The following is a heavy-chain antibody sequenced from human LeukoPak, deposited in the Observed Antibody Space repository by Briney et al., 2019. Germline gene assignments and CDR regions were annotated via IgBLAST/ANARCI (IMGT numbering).Heavy chain of an antibody. V-gene: IGHV5-51*01. J-gene: IGHJ6*02. D-gene: IGHD4-11*01. CDR3: ARRLTTVTKFDHYYGMDV. CDR2: IFLVDSDT. CDR1: GYRFTNYW. Sequence: GESLKISCHGSGYRFTNYWIAGLRQTPGKGLEGMGIIFLVDSDTRYSPSFQGQVTISADKSISTAYLQWNSLKASDTAIYYCARRLTTVTKFDHYYGMDVWGQGTTVTVSS.